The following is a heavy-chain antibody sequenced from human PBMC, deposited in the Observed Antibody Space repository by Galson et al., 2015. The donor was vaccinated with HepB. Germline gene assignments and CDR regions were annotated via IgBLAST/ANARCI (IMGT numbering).Heavy chain of an antibody. CDR3: ARDKYYDTSDTLDYYYGMDV. D-gene: IGHD3-22*01. CDR1: GYSFTRYG. J-gene: IGHJ6*02. V-gene: IGHV1-18*04. Sequence: SVKVSCKASGYSFTRYGISWVRQVPGQGLEWMGWISGLNGDTDLTQKLRGRVTMATDTSTATGYMELWSLRFDDTAVYFCARDKYYDTSDTLDYYYGMDVWGQGTTVTVSS. CDR2: ISGLNGDT.